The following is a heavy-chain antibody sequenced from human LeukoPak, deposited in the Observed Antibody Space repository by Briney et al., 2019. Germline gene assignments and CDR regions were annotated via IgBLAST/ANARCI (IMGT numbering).Heavy chain of an antibody. CDR2: FYYSGST. D-gene: IGHD3-3*01. J-gene: IGHJ5*02. CDR1: GGSISSNNYY. CDR3: ARGRRSFGVVNRSSWFDP. Sequence: PSETLSLTCTVSGGSISSNNYYWGWIRQPPGKGLEWIGSFYYSGSTYYNPSLKSRVTISVDTSKNQFSLKLSSVTAADTAVYYCARGRRSFGVVNRSSWFDPWGQGTLVTVSS. V-gene: IGHV4-39*07.